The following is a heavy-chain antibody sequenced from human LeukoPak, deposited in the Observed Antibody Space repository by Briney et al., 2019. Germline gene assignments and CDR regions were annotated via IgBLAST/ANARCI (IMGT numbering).Heavy chain of an antibody. CDR1: GFTFSTYW. V-gene: IGHV3-7*01. J-gene: IGHJ4*02. Sequence: GGSLKLSCAASGFTFSTYWMSWVRQAPGKGLEWVANIKQDGSEKYYVDSVKGRFTISRDNAKNSLYLQMNSLRAVDTAVYFCAKQAGWGGYFYFLPFDFWGRGTLVTVSS. CDR2: IKQDGSEK. CDR3: AKQAGWGGYFYFLPFDF. D-gene: IGHD2-21*01.